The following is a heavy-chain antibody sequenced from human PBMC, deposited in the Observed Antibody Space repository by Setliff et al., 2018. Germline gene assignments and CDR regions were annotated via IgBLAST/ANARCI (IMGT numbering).Heavy chain of an antibody. CDR3: AKDHSYDFWAGILNPF. D-gene: IGHD3-3*01. CDR1: GFTFSSYA. J-gene: IGHJ4*02. Sequence: ETLSLSCVVSGFTFSSYAMSWVRQAPGKGLEWVSTITGSAARTYYADSVKGRFTISRDNSKSILYLQMNSLRAEDTAVYYCAKDHSYDFWAGILNPFWGQGTLVTV. V-gene: IGHV3-23*01. CDR2: ITGSAART.